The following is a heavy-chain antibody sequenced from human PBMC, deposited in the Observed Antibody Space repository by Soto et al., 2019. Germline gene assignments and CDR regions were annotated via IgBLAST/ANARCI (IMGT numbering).Heavy chain of an antibody. J-gene: IGHJ6*02. CDR1: GFTFSNAW. CDR3: TTDRLTGEHYYYYGMDV. Sequence: GGSLRLSCAASGFTFSNAWMNWVRQAPGKGLEWVGRIKSKTDGGTTDYAAPVKGRFTISRDDSKNTLYLQMNSLKTEDTAVYYCTTDRLTGEHYYYYGMDVWGQGTTVTVSS. CDR2: IKSKTDGGTT. D-gene: IGHD7-27*01. V-gene: IGHV3-15*07.